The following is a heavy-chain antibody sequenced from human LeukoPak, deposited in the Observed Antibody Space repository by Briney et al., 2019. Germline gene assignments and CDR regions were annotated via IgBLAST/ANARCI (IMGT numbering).Heavy chain of an antibody. D-gene: IGHD3-22*01. Sequence: SETLSLTCAVYGGSFSGYYWRWIRQPPGKGLEWIGEINHSGSTDYNPSLKSRVTISVDTSKNQFSLKLSSVTAADTAVYYCARGRRITMIVVVITDAFDIWGQGTMVTVSS. CDR2: INHSGST. V-gene: IGHV4-34*01. CDR3: ARGRRITMIVVVITDAFDI. J-gene: IGHJ3*02. CDR1: GGSFSGYY.